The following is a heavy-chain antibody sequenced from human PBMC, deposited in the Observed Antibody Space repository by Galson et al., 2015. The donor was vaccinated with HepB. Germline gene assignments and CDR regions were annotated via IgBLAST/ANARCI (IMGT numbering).Heavy chain of an antibody. CDR1: GFTFSSYS. CDR3: ASPAASYYDILTGKDPLGMDV. D-gene: IGHD3-9*01. CDR2: ISSSSSYI. J-gene: IGHJ6*02. Sequence: SLRLYCAASGFTFSSYSMNWVGQAPGKGLGWVSSISSSSSYIYYAASVKGRFTISRDNAKNSLYLQMDSLRAEDAAVYYCASPAASYYDILTGKDPLGMDVWGQGTTVTVSS. V-gene: IGHV3-21*01.